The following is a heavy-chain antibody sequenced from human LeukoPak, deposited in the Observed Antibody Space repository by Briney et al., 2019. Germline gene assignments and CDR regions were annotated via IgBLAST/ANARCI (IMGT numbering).Heavy chain of an antibody. V-gene: IGHV6-1*01. CDR2: TYYRSKWYN. Sequence: SQTLSLTCAIPGDSVSSNSAAWNWIRQSPSRGLEWLGRTYYRSKWYNDYAVSVKSRITINPDTSKNQFSLQLNSVTPEDTAVYYCARGGRIIAARPGGWFDPWGQGTLVTVSS. CDR3: ARGGRIIAARPGGWFDP. J-gene: IGHJ5*02. D-gene: IGHD6-6*01. CDR1: GDSVSSNSAA.